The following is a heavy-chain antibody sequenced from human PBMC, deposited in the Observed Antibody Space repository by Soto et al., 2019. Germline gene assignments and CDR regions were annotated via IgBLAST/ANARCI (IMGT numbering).Heavy chain of an antibody. Sequence: PSETLSLTCTVSGGSISSGDYYWSWIRQPPGKGLEWIGYIYYSGSTYYNPSLKSRVTISVDTSKNQFSLKLSSVTAADTAVYYCARDRMVRGVKLMASFDGMDVWGQGTTVTVSS. J-gene: IGHJ6*02. CDR2: IYYSGST. V-gene: IGHV4-30-4*01. CDR3: ARDRMVRGVKLMASFDGMDV. D-gene: IGHD3-10*01. CDR1: GGSISSGDYY.